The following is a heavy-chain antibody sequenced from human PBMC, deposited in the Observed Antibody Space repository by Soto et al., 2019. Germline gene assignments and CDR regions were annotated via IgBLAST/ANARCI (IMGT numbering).Heavy chain of an antibody. J-gene: IGHJ4*02. V-gene: IGHV3-23*01. CDR3: AKVLIVAAAPYYFDY. Sequence: PGGSLRLSCAASGFTFSSYAMSWVRQAPGKGLEWVSAISGSGGSTYYADSVKGRFTISRDNSKNTLYLQMNSLRAEDTAVYYSAKVLIVAAAPYYFDYWGQGTLVTVSS. D-gene: IGHD6-25*01. CDR1: GFTFSSYA. CDR2: ISGSGGST.